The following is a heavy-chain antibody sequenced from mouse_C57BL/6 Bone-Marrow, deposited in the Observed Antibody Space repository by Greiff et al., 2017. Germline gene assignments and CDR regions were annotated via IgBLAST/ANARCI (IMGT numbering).Heavy chain of an antibody. D-gene: IGHD1-1*01. Sequence: EVHLVESGPELVKPGASVKISCKASGYSFTDYNMNWVKQSNGKSLEWIGVINPNYGTTSYNQKFKGKATLTVDQSSSTAYMQLNSLTSEDSAVYYCARSNYYGSSKAWFAYWGQGTLVTVSA. J-gene: IGHJ3*01. V-gene: IGHV1-39*01. CDR2: INPNYGTT. CDR3: ARSNYYGSSKAWFAY. CDR1: GYSFTDYN.